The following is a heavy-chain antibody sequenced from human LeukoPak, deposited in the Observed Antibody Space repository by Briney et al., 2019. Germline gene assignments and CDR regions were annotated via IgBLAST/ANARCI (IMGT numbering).Heavy chain of an antibody. Sequence: SETLSLTCTVSGGSINSTNYYWAWIRQPPGKGLESIGSIYYSGTTYYNPSLKSRVTISVYTSKNQFSLKLNSVTAADTAFYYCARRMATHMGGAFDIWDQGTMVTLSS. CDR1: GGSINSTNYY. CDR3: ARRMATHMGGAFDI. V-gene: IGHV4-39*01. CDR2: IYYSGTT. J-gene: IGHJ3*02. D-gene: IGHD5-24*01.